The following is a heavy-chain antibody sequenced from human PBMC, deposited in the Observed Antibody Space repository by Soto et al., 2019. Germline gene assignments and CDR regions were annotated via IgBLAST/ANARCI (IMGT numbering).Heavy chain of an antibody. V-gene: IGHV4-59*08. CDR2: ITYRWDT. D-gene: IGHD3-10*01. CDR3: ALKGFGDLNGLVEV. Sequence: QVQLQASGPRLVKPSETLSLTCTVSGGSHRNYYCSLFRQPPGKGLEWVAYITYRWDTFSNPSLQIRVPLSFITSTDECSLTLHSVTAADTAVYYCALKGFGDLNGLVEVWCPGTTVTVSS. CDR1: GGSHRNYY. J-gene: IGHJ6*02.